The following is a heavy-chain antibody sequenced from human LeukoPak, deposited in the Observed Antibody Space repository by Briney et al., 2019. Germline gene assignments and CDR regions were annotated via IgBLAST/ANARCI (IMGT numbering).Heavy chain of an antibody. J-gene: IGHJ4*02. D-gene: IGHD1-1*01. V-gene: IGHV3-49*04. Sequence: PGGSLRLSCTASGFTFGDYAMSWVRQAPGKGLEWVGFIRSKAYGGTTEYAASVKGRFTISRDDSKSIAYLQMNSLKTEDTAVYYCTRGPGGYNWNDEGKIFDYWGQGTLVTVSS. CDR3: TRGPGGYNWNDEGKIFDY. CDR2: IRSKAYGGTT. CDR1: GFTFGDYA.